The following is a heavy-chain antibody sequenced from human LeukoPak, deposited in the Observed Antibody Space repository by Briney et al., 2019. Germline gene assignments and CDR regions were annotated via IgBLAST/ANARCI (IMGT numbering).Heavy chain of an antibody. D-gene: IGHD3-10*01. Sequence: PGGSLRLSCAASGFTFSSYDMHWVRQATGKGLEWVSAIGTAGDTYYPGSVKGRLTISRENAKNSLYLQMNSLRAGDTAVYYCARGSYGSGSYYRDYYYGMDVWGQGTTVTVSS. CDR2: IGTAGDT. J-gene: IGHJ6*02. CDR3: ARGSYGSGSYYRDYYYGMDV. V-gene: IGHV3-13*01. CDR1: GFTFSSYD.